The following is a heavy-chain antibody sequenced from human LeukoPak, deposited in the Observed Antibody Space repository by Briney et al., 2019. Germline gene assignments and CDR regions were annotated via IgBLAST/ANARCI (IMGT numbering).Heavy chain of an antibody. CDR3: ARMGQLGYYFDY. V-gene: IGHV4-30-4*01. CDR2: IYYSGST. J-gene: IGHJ4*02. Sequence: KSSETLSLTCTVSGGSISSGDYYWSWIRQPPGKGLEWIGYIYYSGSTDYNPSLNSRVTMSVDTSKNQFSLKLSSVTAADTAVYYCARMGQLGYYFDYWGQGTLVTVSS. CDR1: GGSISSGDYY. D-gene: IGHD5-18*01.